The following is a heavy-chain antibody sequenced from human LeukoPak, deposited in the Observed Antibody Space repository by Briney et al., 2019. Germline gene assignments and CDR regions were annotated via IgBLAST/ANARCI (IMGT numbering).Heavy chain of an antibody. CDR3: ARDRQGFMSEWPNWFDP. CDR1: GLTLYSHN. D-gene: IGHD3-16*01. Sequence: GGSVTLSCTPSGLTLYSHNMICARRARGEGREWVSYISRGSSYIYYAGSVQGRFTISRDNAKNSLYLQMSSLTAEDTAVYYCARDRQGFMSEWPNWFDPWGQGALVTVSS. J-gene: IGHJ5*02. CDR2: ISRGSSYI. V-gene: IGHV3-21*01.